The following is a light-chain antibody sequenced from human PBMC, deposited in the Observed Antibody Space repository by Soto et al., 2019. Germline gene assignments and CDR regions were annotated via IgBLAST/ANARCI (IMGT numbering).Light chain of an antibody. CDR3: RRYDSLRT. CDR2: GAS. Sequence: EIVLTQSPGTLSLSPGERATLSCRASQSVRSNFLAWYQQKPGQAPRLLIYGASNRATGIPDRFSGSGSGKDFTLTITRLEPEDFAMYYCRRYDSLRTFGQGTKVEF. J-gene: IGKJ1*01. CDR1: QSVRSNF. V-gene: IGKV3-20*01.